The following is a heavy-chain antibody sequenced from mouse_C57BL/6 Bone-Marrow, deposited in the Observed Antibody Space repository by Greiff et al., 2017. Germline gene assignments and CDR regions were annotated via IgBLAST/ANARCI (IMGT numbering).Heavy chain of an antibody. CDR2: IYPRSGNT. D-gene: IGHD2-5*01. CDR3: ARSLYYSNYVRAMDY. Sequence: KQSCKASGYTFTSYGISWVKQRTGQGLEWIGEIYPRSGNTYYNEKFKGKATLTADKSSSTAYMELRSLTSEDSAVYFCARSLYYSNYVRAMDYWGQGTSVTVSA. V-gene: IGHV1-81*01. J-gene: IGHJ4*01. CDR1: GYTFTSYG.